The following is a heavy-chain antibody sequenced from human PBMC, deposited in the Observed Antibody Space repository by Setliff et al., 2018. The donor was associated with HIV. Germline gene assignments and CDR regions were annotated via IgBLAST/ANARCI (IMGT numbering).Heavy chain of an antibody. CDR2: ISMSSHTSV. D-gene: IGHD3-9*01. Sequence: GGSLRLSCAASELTFSNYAMTWVRQAPGKGLEWVSYISMSSHTSVIYSDSVKGRFTISRDASKNTLYLQMNSLRPEDTAVYFCVRERTGYYGEEWGQGTLVTVSS. V-gene: IGHV3-48*01. J-gene: IGHJ4*02. CDR3: VRERTGYYGEE. CDR1: ELTFSNYA.